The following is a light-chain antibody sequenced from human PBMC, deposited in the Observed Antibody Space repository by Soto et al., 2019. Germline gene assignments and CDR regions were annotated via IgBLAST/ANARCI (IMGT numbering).Light chain of an antibody. J-gene: IGKJ3*01. V-gene: IGKV3-20*01. CDR1: PSLSYTY. CDR2: GTS. CDR3: QQYSSSPFT. Sequence: EIVLTQSPGTLSLSPGERATLSCRASPSLSYTYLAWYQQRPGQAPRLLIYGTSSRATGIPDRFSGSGSGTDFTLTINRLEPEDFSVYYCQQYSSSPFTFGPLTNVAIK.